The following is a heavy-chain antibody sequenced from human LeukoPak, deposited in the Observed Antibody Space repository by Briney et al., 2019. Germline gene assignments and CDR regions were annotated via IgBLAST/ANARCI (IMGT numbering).Heavy chain of an antibody. CDR1: GYTFNGYG. J-gene: IGHJ6*03. CDR2: ISAYTGNT. Sequence: ASVKVSCKASGYTFNGYGISWVRQAPGQGLEWMGWISAYTGNTDYAQKLQGRVTMTTDTSTSAAYMELRSLRSDDTAVYYCARVERITIFGVVSYYMDVWGKGTTVTVSS. CDR3: ARVERITIFGVVSYYMDV. V-gene: IGHV1-18*01. D-gene: IGHD3-3*01.